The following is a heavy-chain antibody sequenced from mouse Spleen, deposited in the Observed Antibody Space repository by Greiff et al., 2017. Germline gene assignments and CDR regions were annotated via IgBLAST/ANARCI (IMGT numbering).Heavy chain of an antibody. D-gene: IGHD1-1*01. CDR1: GYTFTSYD. CDR3: ARDGLYYYGSRRYYAMDY. Sequence: VQLQQSGPELVKPGASVKLSCKASGYTFTSYDINWVKQRPGQGLEWIGWIYPRDGSTKYNEKFKGKATLTVDTSSSTAYMELHSLTSEDSAVYFCARDGLYYYGSRRYYAMDYWGQGTSVTVSS. CDR2: IYPRDGST. J-gene: IGHJ4*01. V-gene: IGHV1-85*01.